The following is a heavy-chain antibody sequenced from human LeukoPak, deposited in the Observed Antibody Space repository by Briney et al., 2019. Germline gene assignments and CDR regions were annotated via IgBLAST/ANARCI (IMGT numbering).Heavy chain of an antibody. CDR2: IWYDGSNK. CDR3: AKDQLIAAAGPTDY. Sequence: GRSLRLSCVASGFTFKSYGMHWVRQAPGKGLEWVAIIWYDGSNKYYADFVKGRFTISRDNSKNTLYLQMNSLRAEDTAVYYCAKDQLIAAAGPTDYWGQGTLVTVSS. V-gene: IGHV3-33*06. D-gene: IGHD6-13*01. J-gene: IGHJ4*02. CDR1: GFTFKSYG.